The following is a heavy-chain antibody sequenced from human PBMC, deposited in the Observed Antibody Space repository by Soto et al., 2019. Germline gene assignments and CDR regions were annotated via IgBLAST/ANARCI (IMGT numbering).Heavy chain of an antibody. CDR1: GYTFTSYA. CDR2: INAGNGNT. J-gene: IGHJ4*02. V-gene: IGHV1-3*01. CDR3: ARDLPPVDY. Sequence: GASVKVSCKASGYTFTSYAMHWVRQAPGQRLEWMGWINAGNGNTKYSQKFQGRVTFTRDTSASTAYMELSSLRSEDTAVYYCARDLPPVDYWGQGTLVTVSS.